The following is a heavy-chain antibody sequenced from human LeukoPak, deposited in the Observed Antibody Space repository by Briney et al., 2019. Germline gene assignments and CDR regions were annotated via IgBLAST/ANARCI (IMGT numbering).Heavy chain of an antibody. CDR2: IIPIFGTA. CDR3: ARVDFDWLFQGDY. CDR1: GGTFSSYA. V-gene: IGHV1-69*13. J-gene: IGHJ4*02. Sequence: ASVKVSCKASGGTFSSYAISWVRQAPGQGLEWMGGIIPIFGTANYAQKFQGRVTITADESTSTAYMELSSLRSEDTAVYYCARVDFDWLFQGDYWGQGTLVTVSS. D-gene: IGHD3-9*01.